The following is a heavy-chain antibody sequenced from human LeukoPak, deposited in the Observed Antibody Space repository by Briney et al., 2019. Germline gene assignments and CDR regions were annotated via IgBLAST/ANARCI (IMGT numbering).Heavy chain of an antibody. V-gene: IGHV3-23*01. D-gene: IGHD6-13*01. CDR2: ISGSGGST. CDR1: GFTFSSYA. Sequence: PGGSLRLSCAASGFTFSSYAMSWVRQAPGKGLEWVSAISGSGGSTYYADSVKGRFTISRDNSKNTLYPQMNSLRAEDTAVYYCAKDMVAAAGTYYFDYWGQGTLVTVSS. CDR3: AKDMVAAAGTYYFDY. J-gene: IGHJ4*02.